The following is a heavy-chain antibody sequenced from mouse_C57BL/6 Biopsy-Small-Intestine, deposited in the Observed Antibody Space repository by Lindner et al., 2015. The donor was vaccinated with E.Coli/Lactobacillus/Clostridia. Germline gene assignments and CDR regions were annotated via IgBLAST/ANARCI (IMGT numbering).Heavy chain of an antibody. CDR3: ARRGFAY. CDR2: IDPSDSET. J-gene: IGHJ3*01. Sequence: VQLQESGAEMVRPGASVKLSCKASGYTFTSYWMHWVKQRPGQGLEWIGKIDPSDSETHHNQKFKDKATLTVDKSSSTVYMQLNSLTSEDSAVYYCARRGFAYWGQGTLVTVSA. V-gene: IGHV1-52*01. CDR1: GYTFTSYW.